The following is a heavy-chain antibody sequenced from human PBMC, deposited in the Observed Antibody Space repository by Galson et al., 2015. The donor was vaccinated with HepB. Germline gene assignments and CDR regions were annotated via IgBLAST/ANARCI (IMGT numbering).Heavy chain of an antibody. CDR1: GFTFRSYI. D-gene: IGHD3-10*01. CDR2: ISHTGGT. CDR3: ARTEEPTTMGDGGLLFDP. Sequence: LRLSCAASGFTFRSYIMHWVRQAPGKGLEWLGYISHTGGTYYNPSLGGRLTLSVDRWKNQFSLKLKSVTAADTAVYYCARTEEPTTMGDGGLLFDPWGQGTLVTVPS. J-gene: IGHJ5*02. V-gene: IGHV4-31*02.